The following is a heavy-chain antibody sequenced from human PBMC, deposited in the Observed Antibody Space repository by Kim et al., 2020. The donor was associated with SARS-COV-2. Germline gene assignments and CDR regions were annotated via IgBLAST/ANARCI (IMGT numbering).Heavy chain of an antibody. CDR2: INAGKGNT. V-gene: IGHV1-3*01. Sequence: PSVKVSCKASGYTFKSYTMHWVRQAPGQRLEWMGWINAGKGNTKYSQKFQGRVTITRDTSASTAYMELSSLRSEDTAVYYCARDRFYGSGSYNYFDYWGQGTLVIVSS. D-gene: IGHD3-10*01. J-gene: IGHJ4*02. CDR3: ARDRFYGSGSYNYFDY. CDR1: GYTFKSYT.